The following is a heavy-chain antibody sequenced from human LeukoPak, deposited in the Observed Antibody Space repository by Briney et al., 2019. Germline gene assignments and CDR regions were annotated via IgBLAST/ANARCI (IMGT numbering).Heavy chain of an antibody. CDR3: AKAGVHGYNYGFDY. Sequence: GGSLRLSCTASGFTFSSDAVTWVRQAPGKGLEWVSGISGSGDITYYADSVKGRFTISRDNSKNTLYLQMNTLRAEDTAVYYCAKAGVHGYNYGFDYWGQGTLVTVSS. CDR2: ISGSGDIT. D-gene: IGHD5-24*01. V-gene: IGHV3-23*01. CDR1: GFTFSSDA. J-gene: IGHJ4*02.